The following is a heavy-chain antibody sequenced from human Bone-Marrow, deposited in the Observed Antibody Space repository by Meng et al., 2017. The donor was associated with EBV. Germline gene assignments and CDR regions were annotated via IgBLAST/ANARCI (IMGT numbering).Heavy chain of an antibody. CDR2: INPKSGAT. CDR1: GYTFTDYF. Sequence: QEQLVPLGAEVESPGASVKVSCKASGYTFTDYFMYWVRLAPGQGPEWMGRINPKSGATNYAQKFQGRVTMTRDTSIDTVYMELTSLRSDDTAVYYCARERGSRYYWLDPWGQGTLVTVSS. CDR3: ARERGSRYYWLDP. V-gene: IGHV1-2*06. J-gene: IGHJ5*02. D-gene: IGHD2-15*01.